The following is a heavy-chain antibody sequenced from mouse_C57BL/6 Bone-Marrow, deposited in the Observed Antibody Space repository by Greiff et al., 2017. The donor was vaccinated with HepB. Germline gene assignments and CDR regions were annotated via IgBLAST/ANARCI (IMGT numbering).Heavy chain of an antibody. D-gene: IGHD1-1*01. V-gene: IGHV1-50*01. CDR3: ARRPSLLSWFAY. Sequence: QVQLQQPGAEFVKPGASVKLSCKASGYTFTSYWMQWVKQRPGQGLEWIGEIDPSDSYINYNQKFKGKATLTVDTSSSTAYMQLSSLTSEDSAVYYGARRPSLLSWFAYWGQGTLVTVSA. CDR1: GYTFTSYW. J-gene: IGHJ3*01. CDR2: IDPSDSYI.